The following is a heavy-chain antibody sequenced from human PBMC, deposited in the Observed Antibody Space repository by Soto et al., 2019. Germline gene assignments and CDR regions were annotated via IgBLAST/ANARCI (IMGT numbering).Heavy chain of an antibody. CDR3: ARGLGTDTDMVHYYYGMDV. CDR1: GGTFSSYA. J-gene: IGHJ6*01. D-gene: IGHD5-18*01. V-gene: IGHV1-69*06. CDR2: IIPIFGTA. Sequence: SVKVSGKASGGTFSSYAISWVRQAPGQGLEWMGGIIPIFGTANYAQKFQGRVTITADKSTSTAYMELSSLRSEDTAVYYCARGLGTDTDMVHYYYGMDVWGQGTTVTVSS.